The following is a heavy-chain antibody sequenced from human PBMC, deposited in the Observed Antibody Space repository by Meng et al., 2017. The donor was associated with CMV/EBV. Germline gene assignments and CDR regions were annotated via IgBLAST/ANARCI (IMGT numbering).Heavy chain of an antibody. CDR1: GSQFTFSSYA. CDR2: IKEDGSDK. Sequence: GESLKISCAASGSQFTFSSYAMHWVRQAPGKGLEWVATIKEDGSDKYYVDSVKGRFTISRDNAKNSLYLQMNSLRAEDTAVYYCARYKNVGYWGQGTLVTVSS. CDR3: ARYKNVGY. J-gene: IGHJ4*02. V-gene: IGHV3-7*01. D-gene: IGHD1-1*01.